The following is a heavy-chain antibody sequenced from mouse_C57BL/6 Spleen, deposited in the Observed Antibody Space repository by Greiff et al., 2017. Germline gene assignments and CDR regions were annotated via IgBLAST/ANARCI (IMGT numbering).Heavy chain of an antibody. J-gene: IGHJ1*03. CDR1: GYTFTSYW. CDR2: IHPNSGST. Sequence: QVQLQQPGAELVKPGASVKLSCKASGYTFTSYWMHWVKPRPGQGLEWIGMIHPNSGSTNYNEKFKSKATLTVDKSSSTAYMQLSSLTSEDSAVYYCAREAYDYVYFDVWGTGTTVTVSS. D-gene: IGHD2-4*01. V-gene: IGHV1-64*01. CDR3: AREAYDYVYFDV.